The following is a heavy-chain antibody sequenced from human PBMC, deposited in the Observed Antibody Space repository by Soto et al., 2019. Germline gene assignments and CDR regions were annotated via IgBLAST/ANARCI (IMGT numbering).Heavy chain of an antibody. CDR2: ISDNSDYI. J-gene: IGHJ4*02. CDR1: GFTFRDYS. CDR3: AKTDSSGWYGYFDY. V-gene: IGHV3-21*04. Sequence: GGSLRLSCAASGFTFRDYSMNWVRQAPGKGLEWVSSISDNSDYIYYADSVKGRFTISRDNAKNSLYLQMNSLRAEDTAVYYCAKTDSSGWYGYFDYWGQGTLVTVSS. D-gene: IGHD6-19*01.